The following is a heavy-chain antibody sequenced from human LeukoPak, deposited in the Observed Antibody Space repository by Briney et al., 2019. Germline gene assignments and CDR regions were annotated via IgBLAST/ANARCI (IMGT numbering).Heavy chain of an antibody. J-gene: IGHJ3*01. CDR2: LSGIIT. D-gene: IGHD3-22*01. V-gene: IGHV3-23*01. CDR3: AKDEGSSGYKLFAAFDA. Sequence: GGSLRLSCAASGFTFSNYAMSWVRQAPGKGLEGVSSLSGIITYYADSVKVRFTISSENSKNTLYPQMTSLSPEDTATYFRAKDEGSSGYKLFAAFDAWGQGTTVTVSS. CDR1: GFTFSNYA.